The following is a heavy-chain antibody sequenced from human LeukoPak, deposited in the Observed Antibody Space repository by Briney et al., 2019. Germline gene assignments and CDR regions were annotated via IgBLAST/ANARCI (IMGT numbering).Heavy chain of an antibody. Sequence: PGGSLRLSCAASGFTFSSYSMNWVRQAPGKGLEWVSSISSSSSYIYYADSVKGRFIISRDNAKNSLYLQMNSLRAEDTAVYYCARGLSGRLDIWGQGTMVTVSS. CDR2: ISSSSSYI. V-gene: IGHV3-21*01. J-gene: IGHJ3*02. CDR3: ARGLSGRLDI. D-gene: IGHD3-10*01. CDR1: GFTFSSYS.